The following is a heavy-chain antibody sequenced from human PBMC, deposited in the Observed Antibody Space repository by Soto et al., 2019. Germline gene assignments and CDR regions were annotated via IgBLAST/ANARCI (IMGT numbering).Heavy chain of an antibody. CDR2: IYNSGNT. V-gene: IGHV4-30-4*01. CDR3: ASALSGDKVDQ. D-gene: IGHD2-21*01. CDR1: GGSISDGAYY. Sequence: QVQLQESGPGLVKPSQTLSLTCTVSGGSISDGAYYWSWIRQPPGKGLEWIGHIYNSGNTYNNPSFRSRLTISLDTSKSPFSLNLNSVTAADTAVDYCASALSGDKVDQWGQGTLVTVSS. J-gene: IGHJ4*02.